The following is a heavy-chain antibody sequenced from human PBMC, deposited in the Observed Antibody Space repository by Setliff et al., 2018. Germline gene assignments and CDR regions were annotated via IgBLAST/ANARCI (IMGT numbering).Heavy chain of an antibody. Sequence: ASVKVSCKASGYTFTSYDINWVRQATGQGLEWMGWMNPNSGNTGYAQKFQGRVTMTRNTSISTAYMDLNSLKSEDTAVYYCARVGYCDGPTCYPFDYWGPGTLVTVS. CDR2: MNPNSGNT. D-gene: IGHD2-2*01. V-gene: IGHV1-8*02. J-gene: IGHJ4*02. CDR1: GYTFTSYD. CDR3: ARVGYCDGPTCYPFDY.